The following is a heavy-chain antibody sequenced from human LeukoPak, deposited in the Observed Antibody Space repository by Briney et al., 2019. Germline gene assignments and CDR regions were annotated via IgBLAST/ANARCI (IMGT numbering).Heavy chain of an antibody. V-gene: IGHV3-21*01. J-gene: IGHJ3*02. CDR2: ISSSSRSI. CDR3: ARGSLLCDDVFDM. Sequence: PGGSLRLSCPASGCTLSPYSMNWVRQAPGRGLEWVSSISSSSRSIYNAGSVKGRFTISRDNAKRSLYLQMNSLRAEDTAVYYCARGSLLCDDVFDMWGQGTMVTVSS. D-gene: IGHD2-15*01. CDR1: GCTLSPYS.